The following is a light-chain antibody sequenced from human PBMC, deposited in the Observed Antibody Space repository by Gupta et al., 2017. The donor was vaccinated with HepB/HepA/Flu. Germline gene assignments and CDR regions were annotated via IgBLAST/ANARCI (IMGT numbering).Light chain of an antibody. Sequence: SYELTQPPSVSVSPGQTASITCSGDKLGDKYACWYQQKPGQSPVLVTYQDSKRPSGIPERVSGSNSGTTATLTISGTQAVDEADYYCQAWDSSIGVFGGGTKLTVL. J-gene: IGLJ2*01. CDR1: KLGDKY. CDR2: QDS. CDR3: QAWDSSIGV. V-gene: IGLV3-1*01.